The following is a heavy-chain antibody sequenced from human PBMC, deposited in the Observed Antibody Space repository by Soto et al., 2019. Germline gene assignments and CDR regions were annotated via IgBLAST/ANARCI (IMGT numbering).Heavy chain of an antibody. D-gene: IGHD3-16*01. CDR1: GFTFSTYW. J-gene: IGHJ4*02. CDR2: ISGDGSST. V-gene: IGHV3-74*01. Sequence: PGGSLRLSCAASGFTFSTYWMHWVRQAPGKGLVWVSRISGDGSSTNYADSVKGRFTISRDNATNTLFLQMNSLRAEDAAVYYCARASSMITSYWGQGTLVTVSS. CDR3: ARASSMITSY.